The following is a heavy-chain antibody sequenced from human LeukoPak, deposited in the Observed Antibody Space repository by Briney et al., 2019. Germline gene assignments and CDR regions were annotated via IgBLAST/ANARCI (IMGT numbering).Heavy chain of an antibody. CDR1: GYTFTGYY. CDR3: ASLYYDSSGYLRDY. D-gene: IGHD3-22*01. CDR2: INPNSGGT. V-gene: IGHV1-2*02. J-gene: IGHJ4*02. Sequence: ASVKVSCKASGYTFTGYYMHWVRQAPGQGLEWMGWINPNSGGTNYAQKFQGRVTMTRDTSTSTVYMELSSLRSEDTAVYYCASLYYDSSGYLRDYWGQGTLVTVSS.